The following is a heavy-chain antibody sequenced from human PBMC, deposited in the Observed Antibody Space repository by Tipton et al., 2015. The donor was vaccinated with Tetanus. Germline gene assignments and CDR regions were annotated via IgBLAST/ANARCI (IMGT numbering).Heavy chain of an antibody. V-gene: IGHV3-23*01. D-gene: IGHD2-8*01. Sequence: SLRLSCTASGFTSKSHYMHWVRQAPGEGLEWVSTISGGGHNTHYADSVQGRFTISRDNSKNTMYLQMNSLRAEDTAVYYCTKDVGIVLFDYWGQGTLVTVSS. J-gene: IGHJ4*02. CDR2: ISGGGHNT. CDR3: TKDVGIVLFDY. CDR1: GFTSKSHY.